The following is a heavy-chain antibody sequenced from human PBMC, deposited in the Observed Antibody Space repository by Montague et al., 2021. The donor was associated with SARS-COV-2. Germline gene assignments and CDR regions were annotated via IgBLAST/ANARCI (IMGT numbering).Heavy chain of an antibody. CDR3: ASMVRAQVYYFDY. CDR1: GGSISSSNYY. CDR2: IFYSGST. Sequence: SETLSLTCTVSGGSISSSNYYWGWIRQPPGKGLEWIGSIFYSGSTDYNPSLKSRVTISVDTSKNPFPLKLSSVTAADTAVYYCASMVRAQVYYFDYWGQGTLVTVSS. J-gene: IGHJ4*02. V-gene: IGHV4-39*01. D-gene: IGHD3-10*01.